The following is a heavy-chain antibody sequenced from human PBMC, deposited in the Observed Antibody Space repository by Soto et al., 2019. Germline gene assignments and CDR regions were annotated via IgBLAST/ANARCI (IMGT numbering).Heavy chain of an antibody. CDR2: VGDDGTAK. V-gene: IGHV3-30*18. D-gene: IGHD3-10*01. Sequence: VHLVESGGGVVQPGRSLIVSCEAFGFSFRNYGMQWVRQAPGKGLEWVAVVGDDGTAKVYADSVKGRFTISRDNSRNTLYMQMDGLRVEDTAVYYCAKYSGVMVRGVLDYWGQGTLVTVSS. CDR1: GFSFRNYG. CDR3: AKYSGVMVRGVLDY. J-gene: IGHJ4*02.